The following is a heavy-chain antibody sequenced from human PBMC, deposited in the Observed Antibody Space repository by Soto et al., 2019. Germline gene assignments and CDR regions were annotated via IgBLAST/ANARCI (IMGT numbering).Heavy chain of an antibody. CDR1: GFTFSSYA. J-gene: IGHJ6*02. CDR2: ISGSGGST. Sequence: GGSLRLSCAASGFTFSSYAMSWVRQAPGKGLEWVLAISGSGGSTYYADSVKGRFTISRDNSKNTLYLRMNSLRAEDTAVYYCAKDHYDSSGYYPDNYYYYGMDVWGQGTTVTVSS. V-gene: IGHV3-23*01. D-gene: IGHD3-22*01. CDR3: AKDHYDSSGYYPDNYYYYGMDV.